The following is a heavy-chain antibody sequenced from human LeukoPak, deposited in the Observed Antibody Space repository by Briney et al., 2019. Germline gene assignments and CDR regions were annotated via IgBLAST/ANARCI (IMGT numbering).Heavy chain of an antibody. CDR1: GGSISSYY. J-gene: IGHJ4*02. CDR3: ARHRRSYGVDY. Sequence: SQTLSLTCTVSGGSISSYYWSWIRQPPGKGLEWIGYIYYSGSTNYNPSLKSRVTISVDTSKNQFSLKLSSVTAADTPVYYCARHRRSYGVDYWGQGTLVTVSS. V-gene: IGHV4-59*08. CDR2: IYYSGST. D-gene: IGHD4-17*01.